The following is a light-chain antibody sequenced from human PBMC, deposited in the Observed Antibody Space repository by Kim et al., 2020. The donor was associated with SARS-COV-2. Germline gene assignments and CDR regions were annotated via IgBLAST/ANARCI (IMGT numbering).Light chain of an antibody. J-gene: IGLJ3*02. CDR2: GNT. Sequence: VTIACTGSTSNSGAGYDVHWYQQLPRTAPKLLIYGNTDRPSGVPDRFSGSNSGTSASLAITGLQAEDEADYYCQSYDTSLSAYVFGGGTQLTVL. CDR1: TSNSGAGYD. CDR3: QSYDTSLSAYV. V-gene: IGLV1-40*01.